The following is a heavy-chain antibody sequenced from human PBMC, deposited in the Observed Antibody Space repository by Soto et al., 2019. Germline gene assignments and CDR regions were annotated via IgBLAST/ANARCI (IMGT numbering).Heavy chain of an antibody. V-gene: IGHV3-11*05. CDR2: ISSSSSYT. CDR3: ARAGWDTVTIDY. D-gene: IGHD4-17*01. Sequence: QVQLVESGGGLVKPGGSLRLSCAASGFTFSDYYMSWIRQAPGKGLEWVSYISSSSSYTNYADSVKGRFTISRDNAKNSLYLQMSSLRAEDTAVYYCARAGWDTVTIDYWGQGTLVTVSS. CDR1: GFTFSDYY. J-gene: IGHJ4*02.